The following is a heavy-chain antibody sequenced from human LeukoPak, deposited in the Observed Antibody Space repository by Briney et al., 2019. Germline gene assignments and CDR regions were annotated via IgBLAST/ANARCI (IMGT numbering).Heavy chain of an antibody. Sequence: GGSLRLSCAASGFTFSTYWMGWVRQAPGKGLEWVANIKGDESARHQADSVKGRFTISRDNAKKSVYLQMSSLRGEDTAVYYCARDVGGSLGYWGQGTLVTVSS. CDR2: IKGDESAR. D-gene: IGHD1-26*01. J-gene: IGHJ4*02. V-gene: IGHV3-7*01. CDR1: GFTFSTYW. CDR3: ARDVGGSLGY.